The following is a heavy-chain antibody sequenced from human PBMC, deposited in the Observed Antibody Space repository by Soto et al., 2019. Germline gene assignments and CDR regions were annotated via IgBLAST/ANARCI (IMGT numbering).Heavy chain of an antibody. CDR3: TRDRSGMLFY. CDR1: GFTFSNFW. D-gene: IGHD2-8*01. Sequence: PGGSLRLSCAATGFTFSNFWMSWVRQVPGKGLEWVANMNEDGSEKYYVDSVKGRFTISRDNAKNSLYLQMNSLRAEDTGVYFCTRDRSGMLFYWGQGSLVTGSS. V-gene: IGHV3-7*01. CDR2: MNEDGSEK. J-gene: IGHJ4*02.